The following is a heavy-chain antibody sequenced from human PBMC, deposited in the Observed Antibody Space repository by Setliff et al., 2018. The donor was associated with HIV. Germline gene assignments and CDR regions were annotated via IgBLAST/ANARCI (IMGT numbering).Heavy chain of an antibody. CDR3: ARLCSNGVCRPVGDHVFDV. Sequence: PSETLSLTCTVSGHSITRGYYWGWIRQPPEKGLEWIGSTYHSWTTYYNPSLKSRVTISLDTSRNQFSLKLGSVTAADTAIYYCARLCSNGVCRPVGDHVFDVWGQGTMVTVSS. D-gene: IGHD2-8*01. CDR1: GHSITRGYY. CDR2: TYHSWTT. J-gene: IGHJ3*01. V-gene: IGHV4-38-2*02.